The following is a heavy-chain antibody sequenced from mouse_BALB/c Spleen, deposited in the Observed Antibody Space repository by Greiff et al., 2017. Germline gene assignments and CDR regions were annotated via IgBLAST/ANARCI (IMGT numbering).Heavy chain of an antibody. V-gene: IGHV5-17*02. CDR3: ARDYHDYNYYAMDY. D-gene: IGHD2-4*01. J-gene: IGHJ4*01. CDR2: ISSGSSTI. CDR1: GFTFSSFG. Sequence: EVKVVESGGGLVQPGGSRKLSCAASGFTFSSFGMHWVRQAPEKGLEWVAYISSGSSTIYYADTVKGRFTISRDNPKNTLFLQMTSLRSEDTAMYYCARDYHDYNYYAMDYWGQGTSVTVSS.